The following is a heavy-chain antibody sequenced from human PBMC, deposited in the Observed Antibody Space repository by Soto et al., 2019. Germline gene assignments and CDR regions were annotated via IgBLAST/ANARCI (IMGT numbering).Heavy chain of an antibody. V-gene: IGHV4-59*01. D-gene: IGHD4-17*01. Sequence: SETLSLTCTVSGGSISSYYWGWIRQPPGKGLEWIGYIYYSGSTNYNPSRKSRITITVDTSKNQFSLKLSSVTAADTAVYYCARTTVGKERLYYGMDVWGQGTTVTVSS. CDR1: GGSISSYY. J-gene: IGHJ6*02. CDR3: ARTTVGKERLYYGMDV. CDR2: IYYSGST.